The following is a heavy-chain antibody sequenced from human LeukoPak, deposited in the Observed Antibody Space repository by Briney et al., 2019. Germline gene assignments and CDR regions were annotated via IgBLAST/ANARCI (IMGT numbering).Heavy chain of an antibody. CDR2: IGNSDGKP. CDR1: GFTFSAYA. D-gene: IGHD3-9*01. J-gene: IGHJ6*03. V-gene: IGHV3-23*01. Sequence: PGVSLRLSCTASGFTFSAYAMNWVRQAPGKGLEWLADIGNSDGKPYYADSVKGRFTISRDTSENTLYLQMNSLRAEDTAVYYCAKVDTLNYYYYMDVWGKGTTVTVSS. CDR3: AKVDTLNYYYYMDV.